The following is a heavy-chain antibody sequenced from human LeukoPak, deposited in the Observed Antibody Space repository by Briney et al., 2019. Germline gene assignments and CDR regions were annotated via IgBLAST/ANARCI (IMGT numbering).Heavy chain of an antibody. CDR1: GHSISSGYY. V-gene: IGHV4-38-2*02. J-gene: IGHJ4*02. CDR3: ARVGPLWFDY. CDR2: IYHSGST. Sequence: SETLSLTCTVSGHSISSGYYWGWIRQPPGKGLEWIGSIYHSGSTNYNPSLKSRVTISVDKTKNQFSLKLSSVTAADTAVYYCARVGPLWFDYWGQGTLVTVSS. D-gene: IGHD5-18*01.